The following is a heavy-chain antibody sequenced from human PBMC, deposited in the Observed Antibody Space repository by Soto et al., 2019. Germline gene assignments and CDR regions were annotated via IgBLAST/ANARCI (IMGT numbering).Heavy chain of an antibody. V-gene: IGHV1-18*01. Sequence: QVQLVQSGAEVKKPGASVRVSCQTSAYTFTNYAVSWVRQAPGQGLEWMGWISGDNGNKIYAQKFQGRVTMTTDTSTRKAYMELRSLRSDDTAVYYCATGLLGYCSGGSCYSDSWGQGTRVTVSS. CDR2: ISGDNGNK. J-gene: IGHJ4*02. D-gene: IGHD2-15*01. CDR3: ATGLLGYCSGGSCYSDS. CDR1: AYTFTNYA.